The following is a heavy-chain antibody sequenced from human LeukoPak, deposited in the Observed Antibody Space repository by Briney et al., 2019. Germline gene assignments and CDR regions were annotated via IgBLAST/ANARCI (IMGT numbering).Heavy chain of an antibody. CDR3: AKAPYSYGPGGAFDY. D-gene: IGHD5-18*01. CDR1: GFTFSSYA. Sequence: GGSLRLSCAASGFTFSSYAMSWVRQAPGEGLEWVSAISGSGGSTYYADSVKGLFTISRDNSKNTLYLQMNSLRAEDTAVYYCAKAPYSYGPGGAFDYWGQGTLVTVSS. CDR2: ISGSGGST. V-gene: IGHV3-23*01. J-gene: IGHJ4*02.